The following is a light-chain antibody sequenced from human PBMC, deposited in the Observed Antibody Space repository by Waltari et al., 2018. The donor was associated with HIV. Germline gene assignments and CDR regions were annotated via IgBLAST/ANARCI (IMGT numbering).Light chain of an antibody. CDR2: LGA. CDR1: QILRHSNGYNY. J-gene: IGKJ1*01. CDR3: MQALQTPRT. Sequence: EIVMTQSPLSLPVTPGEPASISCRSSQILRHSNGYNYLDWYLQKPGQSPQLLIELGANRASGGRDRFSGSGQGTDLTQKSSRVEAEDVGVYYCMQALQTPRTFGQGTKVEIK. V-gene: IGKV2-28*01.